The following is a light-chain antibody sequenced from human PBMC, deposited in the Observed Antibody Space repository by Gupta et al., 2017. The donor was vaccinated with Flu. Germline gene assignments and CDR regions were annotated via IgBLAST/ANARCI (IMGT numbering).Light chain of an antibody. CDR2: AAS. J-gene: IGKJ4*01. Sequence: MQMSESTCYVSASIGDSVTITCRASHDIIRWLAWYQQRPGKAPKLLIFAASTLERGVPSRFSGSGSGTEFTLSINGLQPDDFATYYCQQAHAFPLTFGGGTKVEIK. V-gene: IGKV1D-12*01. CDR3: QQAHAFPLT. CDR1: HDIIRW.